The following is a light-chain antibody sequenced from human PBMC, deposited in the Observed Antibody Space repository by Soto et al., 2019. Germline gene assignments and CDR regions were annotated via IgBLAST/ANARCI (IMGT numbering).Light chain of an antibody. V-gene: IGLV2-14*03. Sequence: QSVLTQPASVSGSPGQSITISCTGTSSDVGGYSFVSWYQQHPGKAPKLVIYDANNRPSGVSNRFSGSKSGNTASLTISGLQTEDEADYYCNSYTSSSTYVFGTGTKVTVL. CDR3: NSYTSSSTYV. CDR2: DAN. J-gene: IGLJ1*01. CDR1: SSDVGGYSF.